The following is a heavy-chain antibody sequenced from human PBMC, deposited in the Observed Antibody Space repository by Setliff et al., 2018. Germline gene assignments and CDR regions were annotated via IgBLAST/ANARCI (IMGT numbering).Heavy chain of an antibody. D-gene: IGHD2-8*01. V-gene: IGHV1-18*01. J-gene: IGHJ6*02. Sequence: ASVQVSCKASGYTFSNYGVTWVRQAPGQGLEWMGWVTVYNGNTKYAQNLQGRLTLTTDISTSTAYMELGSLTSDDTAVYYCARDSRIRFTKEEGGAYYYGMDVWGQGTTVTVSS. CDR3: ARDSRIRFTKEEGGAYYYGMDV. CDR2: VTVYNGNT. CDR1: GYTFSNYG.